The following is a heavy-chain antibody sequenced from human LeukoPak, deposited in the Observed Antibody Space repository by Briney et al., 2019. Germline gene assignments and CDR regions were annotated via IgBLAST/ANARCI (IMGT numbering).Heavy chain of an antibody. CDR3: AKETYYYDSSGYLDY. Sequence: PGGTLRLSCAASGFAFSSYGMSWVRQAPGKGLEWVSAISGSGGSTYYADSVKGRFTISRDNSKNTLYLQMNSLRAEDTAVYYCAKETYYYDSSGYLDYWGQGTLVTVSS. CDR1: GFAFSSYG. V-gene: IGHV3-23*01. D-gene: IGHD3-22*01. CDR2: ISGSGGST. J-gene: IGHJ4*02.